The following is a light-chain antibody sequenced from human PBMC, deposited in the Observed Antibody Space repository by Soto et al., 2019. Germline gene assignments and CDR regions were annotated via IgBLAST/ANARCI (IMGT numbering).Light chain of an antibody. CDR3: QQANSFPIT. Sequence: IKMTQSPSSLSASVGDRVTITFRASQSISSYLNWYQQKPGKAPKLLIYAASSLQSGVPSRFSGSGSGTDFTLTISSLQPEDFATYYCQQANSFPITFGQGTRLEI. CDR1: QSISSY. V-gene: IGKV1-39*01. CDR2: AAS. J-gene: IGKJ5*01.